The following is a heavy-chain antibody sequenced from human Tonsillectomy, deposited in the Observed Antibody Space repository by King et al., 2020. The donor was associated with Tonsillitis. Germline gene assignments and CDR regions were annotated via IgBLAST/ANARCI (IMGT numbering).Heavy chain of an antibody. Sequence: VQLVESGGGVVQPGRSLRLSCAASGFTFSTFAMHWVRQAPGKGLEWVAVISDDGSSQYYIESVEGRFTISRDNSKNTLYLQMNTLRPEDAAVYFCARWLSSSYLPLNYYFDNWGQGTLVTVSS. CDR2: ISDDGSSQ. V-gene: IGHV3-30*04. D-gene: IGHD3-10*01. CDR3: ARWLSSSYLPLNYYFDN. J-gene: IGHJ4*02. CDR1: GFTFSTFA.